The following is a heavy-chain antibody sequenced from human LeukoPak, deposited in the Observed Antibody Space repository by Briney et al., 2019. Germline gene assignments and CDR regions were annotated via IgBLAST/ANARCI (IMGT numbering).Heavy chain of an antibody. CDR2: IYTTGSP. V-gene: IGHV4-61*02. CDR3: ARDRGITTARGVPSWLDP. Sequence: PSQTLSLTRTVSGGSINSDTYYWTWIRQPAGKGLEWIGRIYTTGSPNYNPSLMSRVAISIDTSKNQFSLKLSSVGAADTAVYYCARDRGITTARGVPSWLDPWGQGTLVTVSS. D-gene: IGHD3-10*01. J-gene: IGHJ5*02. CDR1: GGSINSDTYY.